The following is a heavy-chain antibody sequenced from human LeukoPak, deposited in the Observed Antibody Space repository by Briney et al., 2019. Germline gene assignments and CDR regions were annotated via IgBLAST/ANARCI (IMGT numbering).Heavy chain of an antibody. CDR1: GGSFSGYH. J-gene: IGHJ4*02. Sequence: SETLSLTCAVYGGSFSGYHWSWIRQPPGKGLEWIGEINHSGSTNYNPSLKSRVTISVDTSKNQFSLKVSSVTAADTAVYYCARGSSGWYKTDFDYWGQGTLVTVSS. V-gene: IGHV4-34*01. CDR2: INHSGST. D-gene: IGHD6-19*01. CDR3: ARGSSGWYKTDFDY.